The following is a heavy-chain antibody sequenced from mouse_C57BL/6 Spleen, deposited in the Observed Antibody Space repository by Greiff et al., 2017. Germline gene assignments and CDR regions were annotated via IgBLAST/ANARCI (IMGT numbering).Heavy chain of an antibody. J-gene: IGHJ3*01. CDR2: IDPETGGT. V-gene: IGHV1-15*01. CDR1: GYTFTDYE. Sequence: VQLQQSGAELVRPGASVTLSCKASGYTFTDYEMHWVKQTPVHGLEWIGAIDPETGGTAYNQKFKGKAILTADKSSSTAYMELRSLTSEDSADYYCTRADGYYVGKFCAYWGQWNLVTVSA. D-gene: IGHD2-3*01. CDR3: TRADGYYVGKFCAY.